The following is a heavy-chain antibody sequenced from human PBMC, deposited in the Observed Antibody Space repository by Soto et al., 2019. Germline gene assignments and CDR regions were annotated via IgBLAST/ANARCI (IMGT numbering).Heavy chain of an antibody. CDR3: ARGPGHSYYYYGMDV. Sequence: PSETLSLTCAVYGGSFSGYYWSWIRQPPGKGLEWIGEINHSGSTNYNPSLKSRVTISVDTSKNQFSLKLSSVTAADTAVYYCARGPGHSYYYYGMDVWGQGTTVTVSS. V-gene: IGHV4-34*01. CDR1: GGSFSGYY. J-gene: IGHJ6*02. CDR2: INHSGST.